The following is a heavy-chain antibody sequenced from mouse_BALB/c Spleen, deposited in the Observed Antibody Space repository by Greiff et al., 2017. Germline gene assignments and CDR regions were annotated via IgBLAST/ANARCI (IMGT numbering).Heavy chain of an antibody. D-gene: IGHD2-9*01. V-gene: IGHV14-3*02. CDR2: IDPANGNT. J-gene: IGHJ3*01. CDR3: AIASYVYDGCAY. Sequence: EVQLQQSGAELVKPGASVKLSCTASGFNIKDTYMHWVKQRPEQGLEWIGRIDPANGNTKYDPKFQGKATITADTSSNTAYLQRSSLTAEDTAVYYCAIASYVYDGCAYWGQGTLVTVSA. CDR1: GFNIKDTY.